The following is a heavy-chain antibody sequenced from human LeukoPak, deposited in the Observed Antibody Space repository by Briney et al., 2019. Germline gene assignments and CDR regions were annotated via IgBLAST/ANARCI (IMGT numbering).Heavy chain of an antibody. CDR1: GGTFSSYT. D-gene: IGHD6-19*01. J-gene: IGHJ2*01. CDR3: ASETGTGSGWYEDWYFDL. V-gene: IGHV1-69*02. Sequence: GASVKVSCKASGGTFSSYTISWVRQAPGQGLEWMGRIIPILGIANYAQKFQGRVTITADKSTSTAYMELSSLRSEDTAVYYCASETGTGSGWYEDWYFDLWGRGTLVTVSS. CDR2: IIPILGIA.